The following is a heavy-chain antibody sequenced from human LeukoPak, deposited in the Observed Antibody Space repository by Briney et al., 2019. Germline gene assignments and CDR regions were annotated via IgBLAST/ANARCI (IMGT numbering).Heavy chain of an antibody. V-gene: IGHV3-33*06. CDR1: GFTFSSYG. CDR3: AKDRCSSTSCYGFDY. Sequence: PGRSLRLSCAASGFTFSSYGMHWVRQAPGKGLEWVAVIWYDGSNKYYADSVKGRFTISRDNSKNTLYLQMNSLRAEDTAVYYCAKDRCSSTSCYGFDYWAQGPLVTVSS. CDR2: IWYDGSNK. J-gene: IGHJ4*02. D-gene: IGHD2-2*01.